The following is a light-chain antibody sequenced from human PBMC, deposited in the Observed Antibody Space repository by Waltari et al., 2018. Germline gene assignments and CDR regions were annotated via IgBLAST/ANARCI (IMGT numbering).Light chain of an antibody. Sequence: QSVLTQPPSLSGAPGQTVTISCTGSSSNIGARYDVHWYQHLPGTAPKLLIYGNNNRPSGVPGRVSGAKSGTSASLASTGLQAEDEADYYCQAYDSSLSVSVCGTGTKVTVL. V-gene: IGLV1-40*01. CDR3: QAYDSSLSVSV. CDR1: SSNIGARYD. CDR2: GNN. J-gene: IGLJ1*01.